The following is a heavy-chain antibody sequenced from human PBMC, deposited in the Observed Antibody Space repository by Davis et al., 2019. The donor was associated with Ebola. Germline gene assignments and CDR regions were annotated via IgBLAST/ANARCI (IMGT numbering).Heavy chain of an antibody. CDR2: IYHSGST. CDR3: AREGMDV. Sequence: MPSETLSLTCTVSGDSMRSYYWSWIRQPPGKGLEWIGYIYHSGSTKYNPSLKSRVTISLDTSKNQFSLKLTSVTAADTAVYYCAREGMDVWGKGTTVTVSS. V-gene: IGHV4-59*01. J-gene: IGHJ6*04. CDR1: GDSMRSYY.